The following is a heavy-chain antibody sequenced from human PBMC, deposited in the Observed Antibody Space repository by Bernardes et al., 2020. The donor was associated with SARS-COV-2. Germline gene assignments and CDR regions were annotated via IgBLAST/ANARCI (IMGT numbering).Heavy chain of an antibody. J-gene: IGHJ4*02. CDR1: GFTFSSYA. V-gene: IGHV3-23*01. CDR3: AKEDRERGYDFWSGYYFDY. D-gene: IGHD3-3*01. CDR2: ISGSGGST. Sequence: GGSLRLSCAASGFTFSSYAMSWVRKAPGKGLEWVSAISGSGGSTYYADSVKGRFTISRDNSKNTLYLQMNSLRAEDTAVYYCAKEDRERGYDFWSGYYFDYWGQGTLVTVSS.